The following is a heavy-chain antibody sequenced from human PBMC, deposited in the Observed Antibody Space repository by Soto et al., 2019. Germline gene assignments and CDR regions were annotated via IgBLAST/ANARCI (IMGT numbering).Heavy chain of an antibody. J-gene: IGHJ6*02. CDR1: GGSISSGGFY. CDR2: FYDTGST. D-gene: IGHD6-6*01. V-gene: IGHV4-31*03. Sequence: SETLSLTCIVSGGSISSGGFYWSWIRQHPGKGLEWIGFFYDTGSTYYNASLKSRLTISVDRSNNQFSLKLSSVTAADTAVYYCARGPRQLVGSYYYGMDVWGQGTTVTVSS. CDR3: ARGPRQLVGSYYYGMDV.